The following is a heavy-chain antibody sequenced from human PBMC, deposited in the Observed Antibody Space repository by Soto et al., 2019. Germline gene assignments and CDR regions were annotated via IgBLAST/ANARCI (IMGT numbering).Heavy chain of an antibody. CDR2: IIPIFPTP. CDR3: APDKDRQPLGGNYYSGIDG. CDR1: GGTFGNSA. J-gene: IGHJ6*02. V-gene: IGHV1-69*12. D-gene: IGHD3-3*02. Sequence: QVQLEQSGAEVKKPGSSVTVSCKASGGTFGNSAISWVRQAPGQGLEWMGGIIPIFPTPDYAQKFQGRVTTSADQSTSTACMQLTSLRSEDTAVYYCAPDKDRQPLGGNYYSGIDGWGQGTTVTVSS.